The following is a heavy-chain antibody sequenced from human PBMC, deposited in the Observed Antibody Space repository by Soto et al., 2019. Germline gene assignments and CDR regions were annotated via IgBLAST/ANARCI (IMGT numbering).Heavy chain of an antibody. CDR1: GFTFSSYG. CDR3: AKDRYSSGWYLDY. J-gene: IGHJ4*02. V-gene: IGHV3-30*18. Sequence: QVQLVESGGGVVQPGRSLRLSCAASGFTFSSYGMHWVRQAPGKGLEWVAVISYDGSNKYYADSVKGRFTISRDNSKNTLYLRMNSLRAEDTAVYYCAKDRYSSGWYLDYWGQGTLVTVSS. D-gene: IGHD6-19*01. CDR2: ISYDGSNK.